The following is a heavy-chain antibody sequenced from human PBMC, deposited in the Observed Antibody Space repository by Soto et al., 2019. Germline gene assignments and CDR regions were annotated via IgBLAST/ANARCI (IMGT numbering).Heavy chain of an antibody. CDR1: GFTFSSYG. Sequence: GASLRLSCAASGFTFSSYGMHWVRQAPGKGLEWVAVIWYDGSNKYYADSVKGRFTISRDNSKNTLYLQMNSLRAEDTAVYYCARDLFGVPRDWGKGTLVIVST. D-gene: IGHD3-3*01. CDR2: IWYDGSNK. J-gene: IGHJ4*02. CDR3: ARDLFGVPRD. V-gene: IGHV3-33*01.